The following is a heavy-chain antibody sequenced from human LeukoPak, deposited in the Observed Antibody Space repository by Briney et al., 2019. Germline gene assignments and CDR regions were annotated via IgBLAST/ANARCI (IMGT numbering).Heavy chain of an antibody. CDR1: GFTFSSFG. Sequence: GGSLRLSCAASGFTFSSFGMHWVRQAPGKGLEWVSVIWYDGSNKNYADSVKGRFTISRDNSKNTLYLQMNSLRAEDTAVYYCARGKVLYAAFDYWGQGTLVTVSS. CDR3: ARGKVLYAAFDY. J-gene: IGHJ4*02. V-gene: IGHV3-33*01. D-gene: IGHD2-2*02. CDR2: IWYDGSNK.